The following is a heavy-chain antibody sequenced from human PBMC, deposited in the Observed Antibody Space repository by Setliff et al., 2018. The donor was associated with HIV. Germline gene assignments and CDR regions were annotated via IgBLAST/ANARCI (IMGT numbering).Heavy chain of an antibody. V-gene: IGHV3-21*01. J-gene: IGHJ4*02. CDR1: GFTFSSYS. D-gene: IGHD6-19*01. CDR2: ITSTSSFI. Sequence: GSLRLSCAASGFTFSSYSMNWVRQAPGKGLEWVSSITSTSSFIYYADSVKGRFTISRDNAKNLLYLQMSSLRAEDTAVYYCARDKGIAVAGRLDYWGQGTLVTVSS. CDR3: ARDKGIAVAGRLDY.